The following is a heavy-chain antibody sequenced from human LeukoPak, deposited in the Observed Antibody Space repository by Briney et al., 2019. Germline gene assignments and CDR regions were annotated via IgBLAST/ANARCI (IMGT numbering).Heavy chain of an antibody. Sequence: GGSLRLSCTASGFPFIEYRMKWVRQVPGKGLEGIAYIGIDIGNTKYAGSVRVRFTICEDKAKTALYLQMNGLRVDDRVVYYCARDHSCAFGSWG. J-gene: IGHJ6*01. D-gene: IGHD2-2*01. CDR1: GFPFIEYR. CDR2: IGIDIGNT. V-gene: IGHV3-48*01. CDR3: ARDHSCAFGS.